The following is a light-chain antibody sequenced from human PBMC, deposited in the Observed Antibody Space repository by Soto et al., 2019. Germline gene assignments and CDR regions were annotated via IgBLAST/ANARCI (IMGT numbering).Light chain of an antibody. Sequence: SQITQAPSSLSASGGGRVPISCRASQGIRNDLGWYQQKPGKAPKLLIYAASSLQSGVPSRFSGSGSGTDFTLTISSLQPEDVATYYCQKYNSAPWTFGQGTKVDIK. CDR1: QGIRND. CDR3: QKYNSAPWT. V-gene: IGKV1-6*01. CDR2: AAS. J-gene: IGKJ1*01.